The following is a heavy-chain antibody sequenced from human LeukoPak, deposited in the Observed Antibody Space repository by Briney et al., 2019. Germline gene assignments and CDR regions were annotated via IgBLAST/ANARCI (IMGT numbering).Heavy chain of an antibody. CDR3: ARDWKWLVTPKDDY. V-gene: IGHV1-2*02. Sequence: GASVKVSCKASGYTFTGYYMHWVRQAPGQGLEWMGWINPNSGGTNYAQKFQGRVTMTRDTSISTAYMELSRLRSDDTAVYYCARDWKWLVTPKDDYWGQGTLVTVSS. CDR1: GYTFTGYY. CDR2: INPNSGGT. J-gene: IGHJ4*02. D-gene: IGHD6-19*01.